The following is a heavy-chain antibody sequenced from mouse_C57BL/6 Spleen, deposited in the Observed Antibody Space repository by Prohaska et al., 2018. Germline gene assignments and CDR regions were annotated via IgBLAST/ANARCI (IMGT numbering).Heavy chain of an antibody. CDR1: GFNIKDYY. CDR2: IDPEDGET. Sequence: GAELVKPGASVKLSCTASGFNIKDYYMHWVKQRTEQGLEWIGRIDPEDGETKYAPKFQGKATITADTSSNTAYLRLSSLTSEDTAVYYCAFDGYLFAYWGQGTLVTVSA. V-gene: IGHV14-2*01. J-gene: IGHJ3*01. CDR3: AFDGYLFAY. D-gene: IGHD2-3*01.